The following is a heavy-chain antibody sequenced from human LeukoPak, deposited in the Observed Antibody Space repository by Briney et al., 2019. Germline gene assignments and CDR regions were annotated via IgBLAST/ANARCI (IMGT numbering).Heavy chain of an antibody. V-gene: IGHV4-39*01. Sequence: SETLSLTCTVSGASLSSSSYYWGWVRQLPVRGLEWIGSFYYSGSTYYNPSLKSRVTISVDTSKTHFSLKVSSVTAADTAVYYCARLGGRDGYNFDYWGQGTLVTVSS. D-gene: IGHD5-24*01. CDR3: ARLGGRDGYNFDY. CDR2: FYYSGST. CDR1: GASLSSSSYY. J-gene: IGHJ4*02.